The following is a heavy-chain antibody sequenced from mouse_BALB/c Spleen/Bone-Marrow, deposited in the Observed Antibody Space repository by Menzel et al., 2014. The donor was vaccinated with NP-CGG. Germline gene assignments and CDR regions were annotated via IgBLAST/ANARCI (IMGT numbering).Heavy chain of an antibody. CDR1: GYTFTSYW. CDR2: IYPSDSYT. V-gene: IGHV1-69*02. Sequence: GAELVRPGASVKVSCMASGYTFTSYWINWVKQRPGQGLEWIGNIYPSDSYTNYNQNFKDKATLTVDKSSSTAYMQLSSPTSEDSAVYYCTRQYGNYYAMDYWGQGTSVTVSS. J-gene: IGHJ4*01. CDR3: TRQYGNYYAMDY. D-gene: IGHD2-10*02.